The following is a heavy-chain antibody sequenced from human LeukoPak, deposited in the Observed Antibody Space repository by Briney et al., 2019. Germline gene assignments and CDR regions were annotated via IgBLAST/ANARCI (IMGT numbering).Heavy chain of an antibody. V-gene: IGHV3-30*04. CDR3: ASPRGSSEKANYFDH. D-gene: IGHD6-6*01. Sequence: GGSLRLSCAASGFTFSSYAMHWVRQAPGKGLEWVAVISYDRSNKYYADSVKGRFTISRDNSKNTLYLQMNSLRAEDTAVYYCASPRGSSEKANYFDHWGQGTLVTVSS. J-gene: IGHJ4*02. CDR2: ISYDRSNK. CDR1: GFTFSSYA.